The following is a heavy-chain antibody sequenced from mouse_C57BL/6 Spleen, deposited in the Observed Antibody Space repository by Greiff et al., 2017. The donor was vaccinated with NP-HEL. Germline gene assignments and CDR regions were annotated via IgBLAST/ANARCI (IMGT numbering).Heavy chain of an antibody. CDR3: AREAGYDYGGYYFDY. D-gene: IGHD2-4*01. CDR1: GFTFSSYA. CDR2: ISDGGSYT. J-gene: IGHJ2*01. Sequence: VQLKESGGGLVKPGGSLKLSCAASGFTFSSYAMSWVRQTPEKRLEWVATISDGGSYTYYPDNVKGRFTISRDNAKNNLYLQMSHLKSEDTAMYYCAREAGYDYGGYYFDYGGQGTTLTVSS. V-gene: IGHV5-4*01.